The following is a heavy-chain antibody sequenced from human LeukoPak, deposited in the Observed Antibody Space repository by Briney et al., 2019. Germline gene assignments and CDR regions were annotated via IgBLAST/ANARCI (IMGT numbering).Heavy chain of an antibody. V-gene: IGHV3-9*01. CDR1: GFTFDDYA. D-gene: IGHD6-13*01. CDR2: ISWNSGSI. Sequence: GGSLRLSCAASGFTFDDYAMHWVRQAPGKGLEWVSGISWNSGSIGYADSVKGRFTISRDNAKNSLYLQMNSLRAEDTALYYCAEDKSSSWYSGIDYWGQGTLVTVSS. J-gene: IGHJ4*02. CDR3: AEDKSSSWYSGIDY.